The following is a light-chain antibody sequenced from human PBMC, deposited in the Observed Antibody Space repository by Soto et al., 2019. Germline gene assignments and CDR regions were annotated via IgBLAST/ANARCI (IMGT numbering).Light chain of an antibody. J-gene: IGKJ1*01. CDR2: DAS. Sequence: EIVLTQSPATLSLSPGERATLSCRASQSVSSSLAWYQQKPGQAPRLLVYDASNRATGIPARLSGSGSGTDFTRTISSLEPEDFARYYCQQRSNWPPTFGQGTKVEIK. CDR3: QQRSNWPPT. V-gene: IGKV3-11*01. CDR1: QSVSSS.